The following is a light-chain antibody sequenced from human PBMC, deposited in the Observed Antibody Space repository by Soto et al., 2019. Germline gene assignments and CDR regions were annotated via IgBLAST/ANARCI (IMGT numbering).Light chain of an antibody. Sequence: QTVVTQEPSLTVSPGGTVTLTCDSSTGPVTSGHWPYWLQQKPGQAPRTLIYDTDKKHSWTPARFSGSLLGGKAALTLSGAQPEDEADYYCGTWDSSLSAGVFGGGTKLTVL. CDR2: DTD. J-gene: IGLJ2*01. CDR3: GTWDSSLSAGV. CDR1: TGPVTSGHW. V-gene: IGLV7-46*01.